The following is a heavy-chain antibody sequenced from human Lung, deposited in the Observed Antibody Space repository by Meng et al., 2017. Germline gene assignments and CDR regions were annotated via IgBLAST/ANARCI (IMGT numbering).Heavy chain of an antibody. J-gene: IGHJ5*02. D-gene: IGHD2-2*01. V-gene: IGHV1-18*01. CDR1: GYTFTSYG. Sequence: QVQLVQSGDELKKPGASVKVSCKASGYTFTSYGISWVRQAPGQGLEWMGWISGYNGNTNYAQKFQGRVTMTTDTSTSTAYMELRSLRSDDTAVYYCARDRYCSTTSCTGWFDPWGQGTLVTVSS. CDR3: ARDRYCSTTSCTGWFDP. CDR2: ISGYNGNT.